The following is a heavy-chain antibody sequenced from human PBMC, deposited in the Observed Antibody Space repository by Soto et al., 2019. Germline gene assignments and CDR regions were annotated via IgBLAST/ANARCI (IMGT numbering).Heavy chain of an antibody. CDR3: ARSQGSSTSLEIYYYYYYGMDV. CDR2: IIPISDTT. CDR1: GGTFSSYA. V-gene: IGHV1-69*01. Sequence: QVQLVQSGAEVKKPGSSVKVSCKASGGTFSSYAISWVRQAPGQGLEWMGGIIPISDTTNYAQKFQGRVTITADESTSPAYRELSSLRCEDTAVYYCARSQGSSTSLEIYYYYYYGMDVWGQGTTVTVSS. D-gene: IGHD2-2*01. J-gene: IGHJ6*02.